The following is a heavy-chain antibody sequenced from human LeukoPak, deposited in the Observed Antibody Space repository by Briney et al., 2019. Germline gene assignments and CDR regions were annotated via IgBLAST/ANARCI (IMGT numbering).Heavy chain of an antibody. V-gene: IGHV1-8*01. J-gene: IGHJ4*02. CDR1: GYAFTSYD. Sequence: GASVKVSCKASGYAFTSYDINWVRQATGQGLEWMGWMNPNSGNTGYAQKFQGRVTMTRNTSISTAYMELSSLRSEDTAVYYCARGGYSSGWHPDWGQGTLVTVSS. CDR3: ARGGYSSGWHPD. CDR2: MNPNSGNT. D-gene: IGHD6-19*01.